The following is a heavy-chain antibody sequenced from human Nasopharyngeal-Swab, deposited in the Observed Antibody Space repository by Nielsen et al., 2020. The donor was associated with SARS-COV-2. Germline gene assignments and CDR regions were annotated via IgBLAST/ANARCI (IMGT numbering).Heavy chain of an antibody. Sequence: GGSLRLSCAASGFTFSSYGMHWVRQAPGKGLGWVAVIWYDGSNKYYADSVKGRFTISRDNSKNTLYLQMNSLRAEDTAVYYCARDPGGFWSSYFDYWGQGTLVTVSS. D-gene: IGHD3-3*01. CDR1: GFTFSSYG. J-gene: IGHJ4*02. CDR2: IWYDGSNK. CDR3: ARDPGGFWSSYFDY. V-gene: IGHV3-33*01.